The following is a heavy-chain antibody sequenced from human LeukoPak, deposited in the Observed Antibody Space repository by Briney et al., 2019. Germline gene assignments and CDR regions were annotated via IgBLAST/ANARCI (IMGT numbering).Heavy chain of an antibody. CDR1: RFTFSSYW. V-gene: IGHV3-7*01. J-gene: IGHJ4*02. CDR2: IKQDGSES. CDR3: ARGPTPSIYYGSGSYYSLDY. Sequence: GGSLRLSCAASRFTFSSYWMTWVRQSPGKGLEWVANIKQDGSESYYVDSVKGRFAISRDNAKNSLYLQMNNLRAEDTAVYYCARGPTPSIYYGSGSYYSLDYWGQGTLVTVSS. D-gene: IGHD3-10*01.